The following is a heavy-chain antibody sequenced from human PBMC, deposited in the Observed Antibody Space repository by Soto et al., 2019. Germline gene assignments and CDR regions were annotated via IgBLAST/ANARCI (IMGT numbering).Heavy chain of an antibody. J-gene: IGHJ4*02. D-gene: IGHD4-17*01. CDR2: IFFSGNT. Sequence: SETLSVTSAVSGESISSSNWWTWIRQNPGKGLEWIGRIFFSGNTHYNPALKSRLTFSLDTAKNQFSLKLTSVTAADTAISYCARDNYGGKLDFWGPGTLVTVSS. V-gene: IGHV4-31*11. CDR3: ARDNYGGKLDF. CDR1: GESISSSNW.